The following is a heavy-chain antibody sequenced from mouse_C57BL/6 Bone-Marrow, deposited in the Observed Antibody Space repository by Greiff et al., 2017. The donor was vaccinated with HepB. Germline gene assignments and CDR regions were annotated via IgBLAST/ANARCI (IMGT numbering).Heavy chain of an antibody. Sequence: QVQLQQPGAELVRPGSSVKLSCKASGYTFTSYWMHWVKQRPIQGLEWIGNIDPSDSETHYNQKFKDKATLTVDKSSSTAYMNLSSLTSEDSAVYYCARGVYYFHFDYWCQGTTLTVSS. J-gene: IGHJ2*01. D-gene: IGHD1-1*01. CDR2: IDPSDSET. V-gene: IGHV1-52*01. CDR1: GYTFTSYW. CDR3: ARGVYYFHFDY.